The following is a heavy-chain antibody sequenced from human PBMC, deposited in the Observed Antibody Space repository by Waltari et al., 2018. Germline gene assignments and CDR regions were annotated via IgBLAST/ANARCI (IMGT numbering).Heavy chain of an antibody. CDR2: IIPILGIA. Sequence: QVQLVPSGAAVQKPGSPVTVSCTPSAGTFSRSATRCSRQAPGQGLEWMGGIIPILGIANYAQKFQGRVTITADKSTSTAYMELSSLRSEDTAVYYCASTTGRTDTPFDYWGQGTLVTVSS. D-gene: IGHD1-1*01. J-gene: IGHJ4*02. V-gene: IGHV1-69*10. CDR3: ASTTGRTDTPFDY. CDR1: AGTFSRSA.